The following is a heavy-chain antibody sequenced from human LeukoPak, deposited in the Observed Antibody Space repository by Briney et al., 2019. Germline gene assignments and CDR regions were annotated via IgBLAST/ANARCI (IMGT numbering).Heavy chain of an antibody. J-gene: IGHJ4*02. CDR1: GYSYSIKM. Sequence: GGPLRLPCGLSGYSYSIKMMMGFPEPRGKGLGWVTTLLPAGKESYRVESVKGRFNVSRANAKNLLFLQMNSLRADDRGVYYCMSAHGYWGQGTLVTVSS. CDR3: MSAHGY. V-gene: IGHV3-7*01. CDR2: LLPAGKES.